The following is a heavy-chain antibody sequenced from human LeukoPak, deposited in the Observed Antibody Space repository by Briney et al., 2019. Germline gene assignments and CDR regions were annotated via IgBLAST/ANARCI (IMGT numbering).Heavy chain of an antibody. J-gene: IGHJ6*03. CDR3: ARGGGVGYYYYYMDV. V-gene: IGHV4-38-2*02. Sequence: SETLSLTCIVSNYSISSGYFWGWIRQPPGKGLEWIGSIYHSGSTYYNPSLKSRVTISVDTSKNQFSLKLSSVTAADTAVYYCARGGGVGYYYYYMDVWGKGTMVTISS. CDR1: NYSISSGYF. D-gene: IGHD1-26*01. CDR2: IYHSGST.